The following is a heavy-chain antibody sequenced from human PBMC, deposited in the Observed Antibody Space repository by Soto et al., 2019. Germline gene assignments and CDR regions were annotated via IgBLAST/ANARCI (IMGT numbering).Heavy chain of an antibody. J-gene: IGHJ6*03. D-gene: IGHD3-10*01. CDR2: ISSSSSYI. CDR3: ARVLWFGEWYYYYYMDA. CDR1: GFTFSSYS. V-gene: IGHV3-21*01. Sequence: GGSLRLSCAASGFTFSSYSMNWVRQAPGKGLEWVSSISSSSSYIYYADSVKGRFTISRDNAKNSLYLQMNGLRAEDTAVYYCARVLWFGEWYYYYYMDAWGKGTTVTVSS.